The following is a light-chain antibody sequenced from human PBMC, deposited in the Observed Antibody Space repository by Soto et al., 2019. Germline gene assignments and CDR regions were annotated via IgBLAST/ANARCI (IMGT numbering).Light chain of an antibody. Sequence: DIQMTQSPSSLSASVGDRVTITCRASQSISSYLNWYQQKPGKAPKLLIYAASSLQSGVPSRFSGSGSGTDFTLTISSLQHEDFATYYCQQSYSTLITFGQGTRL. V-gene: IGKV1-39*01. CDR1: QSISSY. CDR2: AAS. CDR3: QQSYSTLIT. J-gene: IGKJ5*01.